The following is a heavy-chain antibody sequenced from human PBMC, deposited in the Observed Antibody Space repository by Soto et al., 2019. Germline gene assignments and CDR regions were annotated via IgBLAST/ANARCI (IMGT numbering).Heavy chain of an antibody. V-gene: IGHV4-4*02. Sequence: LQDRGPGLETLSGGPLPPPWVWFVASIIGRICWLGFGRAPGRGLEWIGELWPSGGANYNPSLQDRVTISVDKSNNRPSLKLTSMTAADTAIYYCARCLHCSNGGHFDPWGQGTLVTVSS. CDR2: LWPSGGA. D-gene: IGHD2-8*01. J-gene: IGHJ5*02. CDR3: ARCLHCSNGGHFDP. CDR1: VASIIGRI.